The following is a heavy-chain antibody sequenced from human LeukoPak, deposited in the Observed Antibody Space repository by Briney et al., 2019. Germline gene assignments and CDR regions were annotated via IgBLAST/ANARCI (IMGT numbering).Heavy chain of an antibody. CDR2: INANGINT. CDR1: GFTFSNYG. D-gene: IGHD6-19*01. J-gene: IGHJ5*02. CDR3: AKPLSGGLAVSADWFDP. Sequence: GGSLRLFCAAFGFTFSNYGMNWVRQAPGKGLQWVSTINANGINTYYADSVRGRFPISRDNSKDTLYLQLNPLRAEDTAIYFWAKPLSGGLAVSADWFDPWGQGTLVIVSS. V-gene: IGHV3-23*01.